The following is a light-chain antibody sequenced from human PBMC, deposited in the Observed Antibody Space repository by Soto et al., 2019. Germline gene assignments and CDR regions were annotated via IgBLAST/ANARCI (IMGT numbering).Light chain of an antibody. CDR3: CSYAGSVYV. Sequence: QSALTQPASVSGSPGQSITISCTGTSSDVGSYNLVSWYQQHPGKAPKLMIYEGSKRPSGVSNRFSGSKSGNTASLTISGLQAEDEAHYYCCSYAGSVYVFGTGTKLTVL. V-gene: IGLV2-23*01. J-gene: IGLJ1*01. CDR2: EGS. CDR1: SSDVGSYNL.